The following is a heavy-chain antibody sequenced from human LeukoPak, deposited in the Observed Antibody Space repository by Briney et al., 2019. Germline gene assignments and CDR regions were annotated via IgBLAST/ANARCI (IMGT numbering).Heavy chain of an antibody. D-gene: IGHD4-23*01. CDR2: MKEDGGGI. CDR3: ARDRGYSTFDY. J-gene: IGHJ4*02. V-gene: IGHV3-7*01. CDR1: GFPFSNYW. Sequence: PGGSLRLSCAASGFPFSNYWMSWVRQAPRKGLEWVANMKEDGGGINYVDSVKGRFTISRDNAKNSLFLQMNSLRVDDTAVYYCARDRGYSTFDYWGQGTLVTVSS.